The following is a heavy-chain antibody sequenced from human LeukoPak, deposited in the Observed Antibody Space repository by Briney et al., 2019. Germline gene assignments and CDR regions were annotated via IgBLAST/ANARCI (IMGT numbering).Heavy chain of an antibody. V-gene: IGHV4-59*01. Sequence: SETLSLTCSVSGDSITSYYWSWIRQPPGKGLEWIGFIYHSGNTNYNPSLTARVSMSVDTSKTQISLRLSAVTAEDTALYFCTRVDGSPDHWGQGTLVTVSS. J-gene: IGHJ4*02. CDR1: GDSITSYY. CDR2: IYHSGNT. D-gene: IGHD2-15*01. CDR3: TRVDGSPDH.